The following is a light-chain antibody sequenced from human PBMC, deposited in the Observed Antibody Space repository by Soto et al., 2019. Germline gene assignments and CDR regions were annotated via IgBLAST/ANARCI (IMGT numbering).Light chain of an antibody. CDR3: QQYGSSPRT. Sequence: EIVLTQSPGNLSLSPGERATLSCRASQSVSNNYLAWYQQKPGQAPRLLIYGASSRATAIPDRFSGSGSGTDFTLTISRLEPEDFAVYYCQQYGSSPRTFGQGTKVEIK. CDR2: GAS. J-gene: IGKJ1*01. V-gene: IGKV3-20*01. CDR1: QSVSNNY.